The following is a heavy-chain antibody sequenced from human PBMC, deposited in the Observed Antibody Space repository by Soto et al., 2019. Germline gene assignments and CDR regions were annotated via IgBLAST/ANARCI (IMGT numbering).Heavy chain of an antibody. CDR1: GYTFTGYY. V-gene: IGHV1-2*02. CDR3: ARVGVGVEVVDD. Sequence: QVQLVQSGAEVKKTGASVKVSCKASGYTFTGYYMRWVRQAPGQGLEWMGWINPNSGGTNYAQKYQGRITTTRDPTIITAYMEVSRQRSGDMTVYYCARVGVGVEVVDDWGQGTMVTVSS. CDR2: INPNSGGT. D-gene: IGHD3-22*01. J-gene: IGHJ4*02.